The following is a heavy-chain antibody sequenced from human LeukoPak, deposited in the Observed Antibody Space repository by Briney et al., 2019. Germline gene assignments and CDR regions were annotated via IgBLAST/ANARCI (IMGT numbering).Heavy chain of an antibody. D-gene: IGHD3-3*01. Sequence: GESLKISCAASGFIFNSYGMHWVRQAPGKGLEWVAFIRNDGSNKYYADSVKGRFTISRDNSKNTLYLQMNSLRAEDTAVYYCAKVGSEGIVILPTARGPQDWGQGTPVTVSS. CDR3: AKVGSEGIVILPTARGPQD. J-gene: IGHJ4*02. CDR1: GFIFNSYG. V-gene: IGHV3-30*02. CDR2: IRNDGSNK.